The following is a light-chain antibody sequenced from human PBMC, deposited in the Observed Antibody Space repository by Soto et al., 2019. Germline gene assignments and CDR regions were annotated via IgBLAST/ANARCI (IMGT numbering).Light chain of an antibody. CDR3: QQYNSYSAAIT. Sequence: DIQMTPSPSTLSASVVDRVTITCRASQSISSWLAWYQQKPGKAPKLLIYKASSLESGVPSRFSGSGSGTEFTLTISSLQPDDFATYYCQQYNSYSAAITFGQGTRLEIK. J-gene: IGKJ5*01. V-gene: IGKV1-5*03. CDR2: KAS. CDR1: QSISSW.